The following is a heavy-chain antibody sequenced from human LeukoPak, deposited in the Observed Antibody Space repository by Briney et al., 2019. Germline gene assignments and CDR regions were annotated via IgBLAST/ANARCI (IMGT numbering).Heavy chain of an antibody. Sequence: SKTLSLTCKVSGYPIGLDYYWVWIRQAPGRGLQWIGGFHRGRIQYNSALKSRVTTSIDSSKNQFSLRMWPVTAADTAFYFCARAPSSYESGNGYPNLGWLDPWGQGALVTVSS. CDR3: ARAPSSYESGNGYPNLGWLDP. J-gene: IGHJ5*02. CDR2: FHRGRI. D-gene: IGHD5-24*01. CDR1: GYPIGLDYY. V-gene: IGHV4-38-2*02.